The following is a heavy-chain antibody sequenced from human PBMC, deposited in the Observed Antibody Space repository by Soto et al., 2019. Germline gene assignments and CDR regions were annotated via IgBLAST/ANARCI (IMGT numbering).Heavy chain of an antibody. CDR1: GFTFSTYW. CDR2: INSDGSST. V-gene: IGHV3-74*01. Sequence: EVQLVESGGGLVQPGGSLRLSCAASGFTFSTYWMHWVRHAPGKGLVWVSRINSDGSSTYDADSVKGRFTISRDNAKNTLYLQMNSLRAEDTAVYYCNNWFDPWGQGTLVTVSS. J-gene: IGHJ5*02. CDR3: NNWFDP.